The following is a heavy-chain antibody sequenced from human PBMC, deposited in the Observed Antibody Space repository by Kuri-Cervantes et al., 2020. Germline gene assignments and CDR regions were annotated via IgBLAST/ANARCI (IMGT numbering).Heavy chain of an antibody. V-gene: IGHV3-7*01. J-gene: IGHJ4*02. D-gene: IGHD5-12*01. CDR1: GFTFSSYW. CDR3: TRETSGPGY. Sequence: GGSLRLSCVASGFTFSSYWMNWVRQAPGKGLEWVANMKQDGSQKYYVDSVKGRFTISRDNAKNALYLQMNSLRAEDTAVYYCTRETSGPGYWGQGTLVTVSS. CDR2: MKQDGSQK.